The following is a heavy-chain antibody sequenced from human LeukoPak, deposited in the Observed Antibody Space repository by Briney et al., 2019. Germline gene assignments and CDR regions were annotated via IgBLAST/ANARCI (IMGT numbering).Heavy chain of an antibody. V-gene: IGHV4-59*12. D-gene: IGHD3-10*01. J-gene: IGHJ4*02. CDR3: ARDRGLYGGFDY. CDR1: GGSISSYY. CDR2: IYYSGST. Sequence: SETLSLTCTVSGGSISSYYWSWIRQPPGKGLEGMGYIYYSGSTNYNPSLTSRVTISVDTSKTQCSLKLSSVTAADTAVYYCARDRGLYGGFDYWGQGTLVTVSS.